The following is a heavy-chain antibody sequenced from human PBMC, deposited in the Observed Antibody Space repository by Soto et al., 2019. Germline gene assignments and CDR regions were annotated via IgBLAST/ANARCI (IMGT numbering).Heavy chain of an antibody. CDR2: MNPNSGNT. J-gene: IGHJ5*02. CDR1: GYTFTSYD. Sequence: ASVKVSCKASGYTFTSYDINWVRQATGQGLEWMGWMNPNSGNTGYAQKFQGRVTMTRNTSISTAYMELSSLRSDDTAVYYCARVRDIVVVVAGLYNWFDPWGQGTLVTVSS. D-gene: IGHD2-15*01. V-gene: IGHV1-8*01. CDR3: ARVRDIVVVVAGLYNWFDP.